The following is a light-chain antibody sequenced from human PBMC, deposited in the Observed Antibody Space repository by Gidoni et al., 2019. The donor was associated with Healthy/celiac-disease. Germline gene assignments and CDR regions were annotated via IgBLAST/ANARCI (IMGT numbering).Light chain of an antibody. Sequence: SALTQPRSVSGSPGQSVTISCTGTSSDVGGYNYVSWYQQHPGKAPKLMIYDVSTRPSGVPDRFSGSKSGNTASLTISGLQAEDEADYYCCSYAGSYTWVFGGGTKLTVL. V-gene: IGLV2-11*01. J-gene: IGLJ3*02. CDR1: SSDVGGYNY. CDR2: DVS. CDR3: CSYAGSYTWV.